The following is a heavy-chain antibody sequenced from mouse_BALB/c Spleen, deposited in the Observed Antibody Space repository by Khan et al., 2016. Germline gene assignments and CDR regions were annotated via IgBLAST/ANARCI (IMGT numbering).Heavy chain of an antibody. CDR3: ERPGYDYRYDYYPMDY. J-gene: IGHJ4*01. CDR1: GFTFSSYA. V-gene: IGHV5-9-3*01. CDR2: IGSGGSYT. D-gene: IGHD2-14*01. Sequence: EVELVESGGALVKPGGSLKLSCAASGFTFSSYAMSWVRQTPEPRLEWVASIGSGGSYTNYPDSVKGRFPISRDNATNTLYLQMSSLRSEDTAMYYCERPGYDYRYDYYPMDYWGQGTSVTVSS.